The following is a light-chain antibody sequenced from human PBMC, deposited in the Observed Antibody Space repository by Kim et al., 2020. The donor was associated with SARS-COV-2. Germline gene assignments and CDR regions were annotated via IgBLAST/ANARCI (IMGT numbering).Light chain of an antibody. CDR1: GGSIASNY. CDR3: QSYDSSNWV. Sequence: GKTLTISCTRSGGSIASNYVQWYQQRPGSAPTTVIYEDNQRPSGVPDRFSGSIDSSSNSASLTISGLKTEDEADYYCQSYDSSNWVFGGGTQLTVL. V-gene: IGLV6-57*03. CDR2: EDN. J-gene: IGLJ3*02.